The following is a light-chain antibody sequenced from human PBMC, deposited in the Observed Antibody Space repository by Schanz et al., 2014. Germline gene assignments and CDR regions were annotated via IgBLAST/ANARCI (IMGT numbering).Light chain of an antibody. Sequence: QSALTQPASVSGSPGQSINISCTGTSSDIGGYNYVSWYQQHPGKAPRLMISDVSDRPSRVSNRFSGSKSGTSASLAITGLQAEDEADYYCSSYTSSSTYYVFGTGTKLTVL. J-gene: IGLJ1*01. CDR2: DVS. CDR3: SSYTSSSTYYV. CDR1: SSDIGGYNY. V-gene: IGLV2-14*01.